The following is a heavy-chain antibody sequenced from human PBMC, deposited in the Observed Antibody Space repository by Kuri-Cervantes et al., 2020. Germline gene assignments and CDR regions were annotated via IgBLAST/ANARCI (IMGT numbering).Heavy chain of an antibody. CDR1: GRSFNTYY. Sequence: SQTLSLTCAVYGRSFNTYYWSWIRQSPGRGLEWIREINHSGSTNYNPSLKSRVTISVDTSKNQFSLKLSSVTAADTAVYYCARGLSIAAAGILDYWGQGTLVTVSS. CDR2: INHSGST. CDR3: ARGLSIAAAGILDY. J-gene: IGHJ4*02. V-gene: IGHV4-34*01. D-gene: IGHD6-13*01.